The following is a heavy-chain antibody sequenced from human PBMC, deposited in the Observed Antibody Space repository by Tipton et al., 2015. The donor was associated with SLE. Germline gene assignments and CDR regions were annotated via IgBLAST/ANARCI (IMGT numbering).Heavy chain of an antibody. J-gene: IGHJ5*02. D-gene: IGHD6-19*01. V-gene: IGHV4-34*01. CDR1: GGSFSGYY. CDR3: ARGGLGRGSGWSGAFAP. CDR2: INHSGSA. Sequence: TLSLTCAVYGGSFSGYYWSWIRQPPGKGLEWIGDINHSGSANYNPSLKSRVTISVDTSKNQFSLKLSSVTAADTDVYYCARGGLGRGSGWSGAFAPWGQGTLVTVSS.